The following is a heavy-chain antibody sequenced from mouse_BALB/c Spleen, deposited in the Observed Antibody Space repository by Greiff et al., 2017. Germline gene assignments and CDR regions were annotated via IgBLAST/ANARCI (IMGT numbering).Heavy chain of an antibody. CDR3: ARGGANWDLFDY. V-gene: IGHV3-2*02. D-gene: IGHD4-1*01. CDR2: ISYSGST. J-gene: IGHJ2*01. CDR1: GYSITSDYA. Sequence: EVQLQQSGPGLVKPSQSLSLTCTVTGYSITSDYAWNWIRQFPGNKLEWMGYISYSGSTSYNPSLKSRISITRDTSKNQFFLQLNSVTTEDTATYYCARGGANWDLFDYWGQGTTLTVSS.